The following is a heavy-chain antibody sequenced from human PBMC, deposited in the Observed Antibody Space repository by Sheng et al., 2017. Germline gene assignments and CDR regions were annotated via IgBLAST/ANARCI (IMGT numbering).Heavy chain of an antibody. CDR1: GFTVSSNY. Sequence: EVQLVESGGGLIQPGGSLRLSCAASGFTVSSNYMSWVRQAPGKGLEWVSVIYSGGSTYYADSVKGRFTISRDNSKNTLYLQMNNLRAEDTAVYYCAGHKYSSSWYVEYFDLWGRGTLVTVSS. D-gene: IGHD6-13*01. CDR2: IYSGGST. V-gene: IGHV3-53*01. J-gene: IGHJ2*01. CDR3: AGHKYSSSWYVEYFDL.